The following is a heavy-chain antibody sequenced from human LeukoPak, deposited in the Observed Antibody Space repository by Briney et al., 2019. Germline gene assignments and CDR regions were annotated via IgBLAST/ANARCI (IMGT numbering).Heavy chain of an antibody. J-gene: IGHJ1*01. D-gene: IGHD1-26*01. CDR3: ERDSGSPHGYSCLR. CDR2: ISYDGINK. Sequence: KPGRSLRLSCAASGFPFSSYGMHWGRQAPGKGLEWVAVISYDGINKYYADSVKGRFTISRDNSKNTLNLQMNSLRAEDTAVYYCERDSGSPHGYSCLRGGRGTLVTVSS. V-gene: IGHV3-30*03. CDR1: GFPFSSYG.